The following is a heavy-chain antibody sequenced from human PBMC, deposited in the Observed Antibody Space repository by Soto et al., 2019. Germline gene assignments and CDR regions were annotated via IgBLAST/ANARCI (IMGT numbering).Heavy chain of an antibody. CDR2: IIINTGNT. CDR1: GYNFYNHG. V-gene: IGHV1-18*04. D-gene: IGHD3-3*01. Sequence: VQLVQSGVEVKRPGASVRVSCKASGYNFYNHGISWVRQAPGQGLEWLGWIIINTGNTNFARKFQGRATLRADTATRTAYMDLTNLRSDDSAVYFCARRAILGGMDVWGQGTTVIVSS. J-gene: IGHJ6*02. CDR3: ARRAILGGMDV.